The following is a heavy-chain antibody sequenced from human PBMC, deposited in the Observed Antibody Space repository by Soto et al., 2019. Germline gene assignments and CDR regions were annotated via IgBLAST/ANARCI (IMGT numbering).Heavy chain of an antibody. CDR3: ARGHWQLEL. J-gene: IGHJ5*02. CDR2: IKQDGSEK. Sequence: GGSLRLSCAASGFTFIRYWMSWVRQAPGKGLEWVANIKQDGSEKYYVDSVKGRFTISRDNAKNSLFLQMNSLRAEDTAVYYCARGHWQLELWGQGTLVTVSS. V-gene: IGHV3-7*03. CDR1: GFTFIRYW. D-gene: IGHD1-1*01.